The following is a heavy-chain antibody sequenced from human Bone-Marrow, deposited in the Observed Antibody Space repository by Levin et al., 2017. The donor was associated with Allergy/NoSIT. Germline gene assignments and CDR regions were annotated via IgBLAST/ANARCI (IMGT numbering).Heavy chain of an antibody. D-gene: IGHD6-19*01. V-gene: IGHV5-51*01. CDR1: GYSFTSYW. J-gene: IGHJ4*02. CDR3: ARSSGRAVRGWIDY. Sequence: GASVKVSCKGSGYSFTSYWIGWVRQMPGKGLEWMGIIYPGDSDTRYSPSFQGQVTISADKSISTAYLQWSSLKASYPAMYYCARSSGRAVRGWIDYWGQGTLVTVSS. CDR2: IYPGDSDT.